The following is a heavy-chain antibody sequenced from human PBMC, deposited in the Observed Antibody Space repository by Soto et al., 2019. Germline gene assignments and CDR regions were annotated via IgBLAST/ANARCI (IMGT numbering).Heavy chain of an antibody. D-gene: IGHD2-2*01. V-gene: IGHV3-7*05. CDR3: TTVVVPAAIQS. Sequence: GGSLRLSCAASGFTFSSYWMSWVRQAPGKGLEWVANIKQDGSEKYYVDSVKGRFTISRDNAKNSLYLQMNSLRAEDTAVYYCTTVVVPAAIQSWGQGTLVTVSS. CDR1: GFTFSSYW. J-gene: IGHJ4*02. CDR2: IKQDGSEK.